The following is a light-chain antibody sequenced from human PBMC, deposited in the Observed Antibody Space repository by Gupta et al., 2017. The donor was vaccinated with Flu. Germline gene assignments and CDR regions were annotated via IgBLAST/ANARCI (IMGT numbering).Light chain of an antibody. CDR1: QSISSN. CDR3: QQYDDWPPIT. CDR2: GAS. Sequence: IVMTQSPDTLSVSPGERATLSCRASQSISSNLAWYQHKPGLAPKLLIFGASTRATGIADRFSDSGSGTEFTLTISSLESEDFAVYYCQQYDDWPPITFGQGTRLEIK. J-gene: IGKJ5*01. V-gene: IGKV3-15*01.